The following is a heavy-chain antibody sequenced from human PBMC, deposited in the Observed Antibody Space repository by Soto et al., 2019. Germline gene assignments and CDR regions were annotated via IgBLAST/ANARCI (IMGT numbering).Heavy chain of an antibody. CDR1: GFTFSSYW. D-gene: IGHD6-19*01. J-gene: IGHJ4*02. V-gene: IGHV3-74*01. CDR2: INSDGGST. CDR3: ARARIAVAGYDY. Sequence: GGSLRLSCAASGFTFSSYWMHWVRQAPGKGLVWVSRINSDGGSTSYADSVKGRFTISRDNAKNTLYLQMNSLRAEDTAVYYWARARIAVAGYDYWGQGTLVTVSS.